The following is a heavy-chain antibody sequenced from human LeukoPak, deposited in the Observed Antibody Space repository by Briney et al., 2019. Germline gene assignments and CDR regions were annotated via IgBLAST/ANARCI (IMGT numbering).Heavy chain of an antibody. V-gene: IGHV3-21*01. CDR3: ARGLHYDFWSGYYTAYYYMDV. CDR2: ISSSSSYI. Sequence: GGSLRLSCAASGFTFSSYSMNWVRQAPGKGLEWVSSISSSSSYIYYADSVKGRFTISRDNAKNSLYLQMNSLRVEDTAVYYCARGLHYDFWSGYYTAYYYMDVWGKGTTVTVSS. CDR1: GFTFSSYS. D-gene: IGHD3-3*01. J-gene: IGHJ6*03.